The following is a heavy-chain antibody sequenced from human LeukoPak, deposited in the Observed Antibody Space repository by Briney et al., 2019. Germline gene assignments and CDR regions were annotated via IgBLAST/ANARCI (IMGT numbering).Heavy chain of an antibody. J-gene: IGHJ4*02. V-gene: IGHV3-23*01. Sequence: GGSLRLSCAASGFTFSSYAMNWVRQAPGKGLEWVSAISGSGGSTYYADSVRGRFIISRDSSKNTLYLQMNSLRVEDTAVYYCAKGGAQVGGQGTLVTVSS. CDR2: ISGSGGST. CDR1: GFTFSSYA. CDR3: AKGGAQV. D-gene: IGHD1-26*01.